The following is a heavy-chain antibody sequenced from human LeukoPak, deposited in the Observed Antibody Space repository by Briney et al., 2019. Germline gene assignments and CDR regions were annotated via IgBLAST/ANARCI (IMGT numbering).Heavy chain of an antibody. D-gene: IGHD3-22*01. CDR3: VTHYDSTGYFAFHI. CDR1: GYTFTDYY. J-gene: IGHJ3*02. V-gene: IGHV1-2*06. CDR2: INPNNGGT. Sequence: ASVKVSCKASGYTFTDYYIYWVRQAPGQGLEWMGRINPNNGGTKYTQRFQGRVSVTRDTSISTAYMELSSLRSDDTAVYYCVTHYDSTGYFAFHIWGHGTMVVVSS.